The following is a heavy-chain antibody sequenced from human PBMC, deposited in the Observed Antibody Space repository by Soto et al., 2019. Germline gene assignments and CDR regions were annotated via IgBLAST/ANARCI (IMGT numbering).Heavy chain of an antibody. CDR1: GGSVSGGSYY. CDR3: ARDVDFGEEDV. V-gene: IGHV4-61*01. CDR2: IYYSGSS. J-gene: IGHJ6*02. D-gene: IGHD4-17*01. Sequence: QVQLQESGPGLVKPSETLSLTCTVSGGSVSGGSYYWNWIRQPPGKGLEWIGYIYYSGSSNYNPSLKCRVTISIDTSKNQFSLKLSSVTAADTAVYYCARDVDFGEEDVWGQETTVTVSS.